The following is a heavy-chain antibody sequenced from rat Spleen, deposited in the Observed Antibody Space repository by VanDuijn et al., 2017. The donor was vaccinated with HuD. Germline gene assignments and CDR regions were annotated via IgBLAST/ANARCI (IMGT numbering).Heavy chain of an antibody. J-gene: IGHJ2*01. CDR3: AIYFHSSFSYFDF. V-gene: IGHV5-31*01. D-gene: IGHD1-12*02. CDR2: ISHTGDST. CDR1: GFTFNTYW. Sequence: EVQLVESGGGLVQPGRSLKLSCVASGFTFNTYWMTWIRQAPGKGLEWVASISHTGDSTYYPDSVKGRVSISRDNAKDTLYMQMNSLRSADTATYYCAIYFHSSFSYFDFWGQGVMVTVSS.